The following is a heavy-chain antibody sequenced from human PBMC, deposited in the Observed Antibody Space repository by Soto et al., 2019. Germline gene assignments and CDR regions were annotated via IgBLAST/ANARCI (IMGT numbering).Heavy chain of an antibody. CDR3: ARQAKIGDRSQVYFDS. CDR1: GFTFSFYA. Sequence: QVQLVESGGDVVQPGRSLRLSCAASGFTFSFYAVHWVRQAPGKGLEWVAVISYNGRNKHYVDSVKGRFTISRDNSQDTLYLQMYSLRPEDTAVYYCARQAKIGDRSQVYFDSWGQGTMVTVSS. J-gene: IGHJ4*02. D-gene: IGHD3-16*01. CDR2: ISYNGRNK. V-gene: IGHV3-30*04.